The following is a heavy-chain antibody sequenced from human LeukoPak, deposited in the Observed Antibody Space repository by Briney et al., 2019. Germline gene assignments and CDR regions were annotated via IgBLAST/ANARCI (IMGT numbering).Heavy chain of an antibody. V-gene: IGHV4-31*03. J-gene: IGHJ5*02. CDR3: ARVRAVVGAIAEYNWFDP. D-gene: IGHD1-26*01. CDR1: GGSISSGGYY. Sequence: SETLSLTCTVSGGSISSGGYYWSWIRQHPGKGLEWIGYIYYSGSTYYNPSLKSRVTISVDTSKNQLSLKLSSVTAADTAVYYCARVRAVVGAIAEYNWFDPWGQGTLVTVS. CDR2: IYYSGST.